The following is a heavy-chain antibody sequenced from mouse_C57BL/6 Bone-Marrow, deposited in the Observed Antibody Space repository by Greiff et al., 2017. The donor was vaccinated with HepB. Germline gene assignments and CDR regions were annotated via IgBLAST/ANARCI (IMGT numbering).Heavy chain of an antibody. V-gene: IGHV5-9*01. J-gene: IGHJ2*01. CDR1: GFTFSSYT. Sequence: EVHLVESGGGLVKPGWSLKLSCAASGFTFSSYTMSWVRQTPEKRLEWVATISGGGGNTYYPDSVKGRFTISRDNAKNTLYLQMSSLRSEDTALYYCASGDSSGLYYFDYWGQGTTLTVSS. CDR3: ASGDSSGLYYFDY. D-gene: IGHD3-2*02. CDR2: ISGGGGNT.